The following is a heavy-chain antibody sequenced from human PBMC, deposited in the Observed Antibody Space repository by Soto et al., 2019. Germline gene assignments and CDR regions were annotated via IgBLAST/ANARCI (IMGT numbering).Heavy chain of an antibody. V-gene: IGHV1-69*13. CDR1: GGTFSSYA. CDR2: IIPIFGTA. Sequence: SVKVSCKASGGTFSSYAISWVRQAPGQGLEWMGGIIPIFGTANYAQKFQGRVTITADESTSTAYMELSSLRSEDTAVYYFARVLRLEPGYSSSWPYYFDYWGQGTLVTVSS. CDR3: ARVLRLEPGYSSSWPYYFDY. D-gene: IGHD6-13*01. J-gene: IGHJ4*02.